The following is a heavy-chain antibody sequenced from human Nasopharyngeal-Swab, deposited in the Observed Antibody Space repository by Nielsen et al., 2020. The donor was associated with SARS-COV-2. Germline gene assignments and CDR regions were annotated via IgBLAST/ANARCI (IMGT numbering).Heavy chain of an antibody. Sequence: SETLSLTCTVSGDSIAYSTFYWGWIRQPPGNGLEWIGNIYYNGNTYQNPSLKSRLTISVDKSKNQFSLQLSSVTAADTAVYYCVRSSSWYYFDYWAQGTQVTVPS. CDR1: GDSIAYSTFY. D-gene: IGHD6-13*01. J-gene: IGHJ4*02. CDR2: IYYNGNT. CDR3: VRSSSWYYFDY. V-gene: IGHV4-39*01.